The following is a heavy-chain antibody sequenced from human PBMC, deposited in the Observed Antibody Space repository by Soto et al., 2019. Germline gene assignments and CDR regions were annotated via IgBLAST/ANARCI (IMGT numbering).Heavy chain of an antibody. V-gene: IGHV4-59*02. J-gene: IGHJ4*02. CDR2: IYYNRRT. Sequence: SETLSLTCTVSGGSVSRYYWSWIRQPPGKGLEWIGYIYYNRRTDYNPSLKSRVTISVDTSKNQFSLKLSSVTAADTAVYYCARENEWSGYFDYWGQGTLVTVSS. CDR3: ARENEWSGYFDY. D-gene: IGHD3-3*01. CDR1: GGSVSRYY.